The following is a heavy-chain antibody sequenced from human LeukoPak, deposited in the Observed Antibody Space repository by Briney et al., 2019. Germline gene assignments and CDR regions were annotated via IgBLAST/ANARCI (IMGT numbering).Heavy chain of an antibody. Sequence: PSETLSLTCTVSGGSISSSSYYWGWIRQPPGKGLEWIGSIYYSGSTYYNPSLKSRVTISVDKSKNQFSLKLSSVTAADTAVYYCARELGSVTTVTTEYWGQGTLVTVSS. CDR3: ARELGSVTTVTTEY. V-gene: IGHV4-39*07. D-gene: IGHD4-17*01. CDR1: GGSISSSSYY. J-gene: IGHJ4*02. CDR2: IYYSGST.